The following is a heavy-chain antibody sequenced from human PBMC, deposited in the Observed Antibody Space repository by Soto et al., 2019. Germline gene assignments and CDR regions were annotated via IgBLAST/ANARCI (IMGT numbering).Heavy chain of an antibody. Sequence: VKVSCKASGGTFSSYAISWVRQAPGQGLEWMGGIIPIFGTANYAQKFQGRVTITADESTSTAYMELSSLRSEDTAVYYCARAMDRLSYYYYGMDVWGQGTTVTVSS. J-gene: IGHJ6*02. CDR2: IIPIFGTA. CDR1: GGTFSSYA. V-gene: IGHV1-69*13. CDR3: ARAMDRLSYYYYGMDV. D-gene: IGHD5-18*01.